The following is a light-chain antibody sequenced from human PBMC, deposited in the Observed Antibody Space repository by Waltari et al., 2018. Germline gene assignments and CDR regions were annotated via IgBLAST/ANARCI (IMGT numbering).Light chain of an antibody. CDR1: VLAENY. CDR3: HAAADNNWF. Sequence: YDLAQPFSVSVSPGQTATITCPGDVLAENYVRWFHKRPGQAPTLILYKDTERPSGIPERFSGSSSGSTVTLTIRGALLEDEADYHCHAAADNNWFFGGGTKLTVL. V-gene: IGLV3-27*01. CDR2: KDT. J-gene: IGLJ2*01.